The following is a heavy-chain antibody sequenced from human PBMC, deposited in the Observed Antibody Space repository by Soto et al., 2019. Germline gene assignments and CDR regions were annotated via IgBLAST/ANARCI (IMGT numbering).Heavy chain of an antibody. V-gene: IGHV6-1*01. CDR3: ARTPVSSIAVAGDYYGMDV. Sequence: SQPLSLTCAISGDSVSSNSAAWNWIRQSPSRGLEWLGRTYYRSKWYNDYAVSVKSRITINPDTSKNQFSLQLNSVTPEDTAVYYCARTPVSSIAVAGDYYGMDVWGQGTTVTVSS. D-gene: IGHD6-19*01. CDR1: GDSVSSNSAA. J-gene: IGHJ6*02. CDR2: TYYRSKWYN.